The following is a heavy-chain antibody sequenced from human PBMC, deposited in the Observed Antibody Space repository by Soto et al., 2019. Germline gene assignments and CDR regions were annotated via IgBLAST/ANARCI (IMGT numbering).Heavy chain of an antibody. J-gene: IGHJ5*02. Sequence: QVQLQESGPGLVKPSQTLSLTCTVSGGSISSGDYYWSWIRQPPGKGLEGIGYIYYSGSTYYNPSLKSRVTISVDTSKNQFSLKLSSVTAADTAVYYCAREEISAAANQNWFDPWGQGTLVTVSS. CDR1: GGSISSGDYY. CDR3: AREEISAAANQNWFDP. V-gene: IGHV4-30-4*01. CDR2: IYYSGST.